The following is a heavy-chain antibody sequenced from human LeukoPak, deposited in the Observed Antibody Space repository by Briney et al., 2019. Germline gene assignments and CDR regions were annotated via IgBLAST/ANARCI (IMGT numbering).Heavy chain of an antibody. D-gene: IGHD3-22*01. CDR2: IYTSGST. Sequence: SETLSLTCTVSGGSISSYYWSWIRQPAGKGLEWIGRIYTSGSTNYNPSLKSRVTMSVDTSKSQFSLKLSSVTAADTAVYYCARVSGYYYDSSGYSPLGAFDIWGQGTMVTVSS. CDR3: ARVSGYYYDSSGYSPLGAFDI. V-gene: IGHV4-4*07. CDR1: GGSISSYY. J-gene: IGHJ3*02.